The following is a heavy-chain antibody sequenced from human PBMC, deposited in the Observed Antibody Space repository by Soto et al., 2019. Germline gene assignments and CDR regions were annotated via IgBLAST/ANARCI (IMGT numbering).Heavy chain of an antibody. CDR1: GFTFSSYW. CDR3: ASSRDYYYYGMDV. Sequence: EVQLVESGGGLVQPGGSLRLSCAASGFTFSSYWMSWVRQAPGKGLEWVANIKQDGSEKYYVDSVKGRFTISSDTAKNSLYLQMNSLRAEDTAVYYCASSRDYYYYGMDVWGQGTTVTVSS. CDR2: IKQDGSEK. D-gene: IGHD3-10*01. J-gene: IGHJ6*02. V-gene: IGHV3-7*03.